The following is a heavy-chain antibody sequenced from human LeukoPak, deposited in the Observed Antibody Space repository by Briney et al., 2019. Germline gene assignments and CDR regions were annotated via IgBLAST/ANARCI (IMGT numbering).Heavy chain of an antibody. J-gene: IGHJ6*03. V-gene: IGHV3-33*01. CDR1: GFTFGRHG. CDR3: ARSNGGWGSFYYYYYVDV. D-gene: IGHD2-8*01. CDR2: IWSDGSNK. Sequence: GGSLRLSCAPSGFTFGRHGMHWVRQAPGEGLEWVAVIWSDGSNKYYADSVKGRFTISRDNSKNTLYLQMNSLRAEDTAVYYCARSNGGWGSFYYYYYVDVWGKGTTVTVSS.